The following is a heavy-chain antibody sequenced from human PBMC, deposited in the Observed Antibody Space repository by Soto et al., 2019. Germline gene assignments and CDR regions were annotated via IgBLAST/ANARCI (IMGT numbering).Heavy chain of an antibody. Sequence: SETLSLTCTVSGGSISSSSYYWGWIRQPPGKGLEWIGSIYYSGSTYYNPSPKSRVTISVDTSKNQFSLKLSSVTAADTAVYYCARRAENYDILTGYYKKDNWFDPWGQGTLVTVSS. CDR1: GGSISSSSYY. CDR3: ARRAENYDILTGYYKKDNWFDP. J-gene: IGHJ5*02. CDR2: IYYSGST. V-gene: IGHV4-39*01. D-gene: IGHD3-9*01.